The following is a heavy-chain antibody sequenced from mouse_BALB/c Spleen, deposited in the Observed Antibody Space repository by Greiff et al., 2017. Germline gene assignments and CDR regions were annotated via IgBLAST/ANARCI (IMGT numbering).Heavy chain of an antibody. CDR3: TRCYEMDY. CDR2: IYPSDSYT. CDR1: GYTFTSYW. V-gene: IGHV1-69*02. J-gene: IGHJ4*01. Sequence: VQLQQPGAELVRPGASVKLSCKASGYTFTSYWINWVKQRPGQGLEWIGNIYPSDSYTNYNQKFKDKATLTVDKSSSTAYMQLSSPTSEDSAVYYCTRCYEMDYWGQGTSVTVSS.